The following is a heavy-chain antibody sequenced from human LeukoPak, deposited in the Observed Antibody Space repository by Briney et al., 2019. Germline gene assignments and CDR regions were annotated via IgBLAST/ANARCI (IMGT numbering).Heavy chain of an antibody. Sequence: ASVKVSCKASGGTFSSYAISWVRQAPGQGLEWMGGIIPIFGTANYAQKFQGRVTFTTDESTSTAYMELSSLRSEDTAVYYCARAAVGAPLGVYWGQGTLVTVSS. CDR3: ARAAVGAPLGVY. D-gene: IGHD1-26*01. V-gene: IGHV1-69*05. J-gene: IGHJ4*02. CDR2: IIPIFGTA. CDR1: GGTFSSYA.